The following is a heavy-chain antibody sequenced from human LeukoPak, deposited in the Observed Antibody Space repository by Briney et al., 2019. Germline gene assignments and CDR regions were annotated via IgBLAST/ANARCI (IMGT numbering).Heavy chain of an antibody. D-gene: IGHD6-13*01. Sequence: ASVRVSCKPSGYTFTGYYLHWVRQAPGQGLEWMGWVNPNSGRINYAQKFQGRVTMTRDTSINTAYMELRSLRYDDTAVYYCARDRSLGPFATTAAGSDYWGQGTLVTVSS. CDR2: VNPNSGRI. CDR3: ARDRSLGPFATTAAGSDY. J-gene: IGHJ4*02. V-gene: IGHV1-2*02. CDR1: GYTFTGYY.